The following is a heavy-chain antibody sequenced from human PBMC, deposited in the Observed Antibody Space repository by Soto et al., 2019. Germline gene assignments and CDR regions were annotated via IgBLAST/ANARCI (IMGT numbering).Heavy chain of an antibody. CDR1: GGSISSGGYY. CDR3: ASMLSGYYDSSGYQNTDFFDY. J-gene: IGHJ4*02. CDR2: IYYSGTT. D-gene: IGHD3-22*01. V-gene: IGHV4-31*02. Sequence: SESLSLTGTLAGGSISSGGYYWRWIRQHPGKGLGCIGYIYYSGTTYYNPSRKSRVTIPVDKSQNPFSPKLSSVTAADTAVYYSASMLSGYYDSSGYQNTDFFDYWGQGTLVTVSS.